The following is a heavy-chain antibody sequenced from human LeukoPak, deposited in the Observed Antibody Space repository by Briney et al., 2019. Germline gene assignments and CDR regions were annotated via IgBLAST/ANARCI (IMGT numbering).Heavy chain of an antibody. CDR1: GFTFSSYG. CDR2: ISYDGSNK. J-gene: IGHJ4*02. CDR3: AEALAGSGELSDY. D-gene: IGHD3-16*02. V-gene: IGHV3-30*18. Sequence: GGSLRLSCAASGFTFSSYGMHWVRQAPGKGLEWVAVISYDGSNKYYADSVKGRFTISRDNSKNTLYLQMNSLRAEDTAEYYCAEALAGSGELSDYWGQGTLVTVSS.